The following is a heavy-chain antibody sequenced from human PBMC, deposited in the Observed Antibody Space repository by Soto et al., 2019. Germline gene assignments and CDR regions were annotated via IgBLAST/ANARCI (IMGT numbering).Heavy chain of an antibody. CDR3: AREDKGYSSGWYRLGENWFDP. CDR1: GGTFSSYA. J-gene: IGHJ5*02. D-gene: IGHD6-13*01. V-gene: IGHV1-69*01. Sequence: QVQLVQSGAEVKKPGSSVKVSCKASGGTFSSYAISWVRQAPGQGLEWMGGIIPIFGTANYAQKFQGRVTITADESTRTAYMELRSLRSEERAVYYCAREDKGYSSGWYRLGENWFDPWGQGTLVPVSS. CDR2: IIPIFGTA.